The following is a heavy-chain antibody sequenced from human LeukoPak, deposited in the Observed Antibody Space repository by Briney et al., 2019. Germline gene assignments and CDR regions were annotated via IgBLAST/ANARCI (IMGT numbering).Heavy chain of an antibody. D-gene: IGHD7-27*01. CDR1: GYTFTSYG. Sequence: ASVKVSCKASGYTFTSYGISWVRQAPGQGLEWMGWVSAYNGNTNYAQKLQGRVTMTTDTSTSTAYMELRSLRSDDTAVYYCAVANRGPPILRTTDFDYWGQGTLVTVSS. CDR2: VSAYNGNT. J-gene: IGHJ4*02. CDR3: AVANRGPPILRTTDFDY. V-gene: IGHV1-18*01.